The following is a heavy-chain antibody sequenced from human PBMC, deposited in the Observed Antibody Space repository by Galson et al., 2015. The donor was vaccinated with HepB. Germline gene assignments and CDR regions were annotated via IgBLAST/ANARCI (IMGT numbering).Heavy chain of an antibody. D-gene: IGHD6-19*01. V-gene: IGHV3-21*01. CDR2: ISSSSSYI. CDR3: ARDPQSSGWYSRGAFDI. Sequence: SLRLSCAASGFTFSSYSMNWVRQAPGKGLEWVSSISSSSSYIYYADSVKGRFTISRDNAKNSLYLQMNSLRAEDTAVYYCARDPQSSGWYSRGAFDIWGQGTMVTVSS. CDR1: GFTFSSYS. J-gene: IGHJ3*02.